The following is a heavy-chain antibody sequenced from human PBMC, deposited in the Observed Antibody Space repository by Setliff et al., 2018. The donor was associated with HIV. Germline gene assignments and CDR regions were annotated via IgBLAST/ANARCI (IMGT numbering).Heavy chain of an antibody. D-gene: IGHD6-13*01. Sequence: SSETLSLTCTVSGGSISSYYWSWIRQPAGKRLELIGRISAAGTINYNPSLRSRVTLSVDTSENQFSLTVNSVTAADTAMYFCARDEGRATGSWWDQSASWYLDYWGHGILVTVSS. J-gene: IGHJ4*01. V-gene: IGHV4-4*07. CDR2: ISAAGTI. CDR1: GGSISSYY. CDR3: ARDEGRATGSWWDQSASWYLDY.